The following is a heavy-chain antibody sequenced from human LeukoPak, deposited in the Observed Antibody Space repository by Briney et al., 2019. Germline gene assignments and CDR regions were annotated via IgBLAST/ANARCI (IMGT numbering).Heavy chain of an antibody. CDR3: ARDRMGAGDDAFDI. V-gene: IGHV4-39*07. J-gene: IGHJ3*02. Sequence: SETLSLTCTVSGGSISSSSYYWGWIRQPPGKGLEWIGSIYYSVSTYYNPSLKSRVSISVDTSKNQFSLKLSSVTAADTAVYYCARDRMGAGDDAFDIWGQGTMVTVSS. D-gene: IGHD3-16*01. CDR1: GGSISSSSYY. CDR2: IYYSVST.